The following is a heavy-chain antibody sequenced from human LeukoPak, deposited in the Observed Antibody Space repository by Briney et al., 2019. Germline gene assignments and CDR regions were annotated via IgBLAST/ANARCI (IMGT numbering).Heavy chain of an antibody. CDR2: FDPEDGET. D-gene: IGHD2-2*01. CDR3: ATRDIVVVTETQSPKGSTAIQSYAFDI. CDR1: GYTLTELS. Sequence: ASVKVSCKVYGYTLTELSMHWVRQAPGKGLEWMGGFDPEDGETIYAQKFRGRVTMTEDTSTDTAYMELSSLRSEDMAVYYCATRDIVVVTETQSPKGSTAIQSYAFDIWGQGTMVTVSS. J-gene: IGHJ3*02. V-gene: IGHV1-24*01.